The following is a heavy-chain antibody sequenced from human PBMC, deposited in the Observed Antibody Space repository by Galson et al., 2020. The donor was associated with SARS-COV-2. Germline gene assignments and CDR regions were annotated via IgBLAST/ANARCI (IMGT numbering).Heavy chain of an antibody. D-gene: IGHD5-12*01. CDR3: AKASHAQNPDDAFGI. CDR2: ISASGGRT. CDR1: GFTFSSYA. J-gene: IGHJ3*02. Sequence: GGSLRLSCAASGFTFSSYAMSWVRQAPGKGLEWVSGISASGGRTEYADSVKGRFTISRDNSKNTLYLQMNSLRAEDTAVYYCAKASHAQNPDDAFGIWGRGTMVTVSS. V-gene: IGHV3-23*01.